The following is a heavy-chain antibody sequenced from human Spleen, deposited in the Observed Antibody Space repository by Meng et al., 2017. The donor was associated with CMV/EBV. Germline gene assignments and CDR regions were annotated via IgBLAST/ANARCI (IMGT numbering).Heavy chain of an antibody. Sequence: GESLKISCAASGFTFSSYAMSWVRQAPGKGLEWVSAISGSGGSTYYADSVKGRFTISRDNSKNTLYLQMNSLRAEDTAVYYCARVWGWEVLLTSADYWGPGTLVTVSS. D-gene: IGHD3-9*01. J-gene: IGHJ4*02. V-gene: IGHV3-23*01. CDR2: ISGSGGST. CDR1: GFTFSSYA. CDR3: ARVWGWEVLLTSADY.